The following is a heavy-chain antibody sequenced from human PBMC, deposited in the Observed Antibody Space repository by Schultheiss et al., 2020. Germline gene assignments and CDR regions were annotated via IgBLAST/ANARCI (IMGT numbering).Heavy chain of an antibody. CDR2: INQSGST. D-gene: IGHD3-22*01. V-gene: IGHV4-34*01. CDR1: DESFSGIY. J-gene: IGHJ4*02. CDR3: ARSPTMIVVVIMGYFDY. Sequence: SETLSLTCAVYDESFSGIYWRQPPEKGLEWSGEINQSGSTNYNSSLKSRITISVDTSKNQFSLKLSSVTAADTAVYYCARSPTMIVVVIMGYFDYWGQGTLVTVSS.